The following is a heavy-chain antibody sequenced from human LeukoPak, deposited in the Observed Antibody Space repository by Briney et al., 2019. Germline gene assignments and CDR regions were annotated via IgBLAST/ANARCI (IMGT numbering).Heavy chain of an antibody. CDR1: GFTFSSYA. CDR3: AKVRSKVVPAAQSHFDY. Sequence: GGSLRLSCAASGFTFSSYAMSWVRQAPGKGLEWAPPFSGSGGSTYYADSVKGRFTISRDNSKNTLYLQMNSLRAEDTAVYYCAKVRSKVVPAAQSHFDYWGQGTLVTVSS. J-gene: IGHJ4*02. CDR2: FSGSGGST. V-gene: IGHV3-23*01. D-gene: IGHD2-2*01.